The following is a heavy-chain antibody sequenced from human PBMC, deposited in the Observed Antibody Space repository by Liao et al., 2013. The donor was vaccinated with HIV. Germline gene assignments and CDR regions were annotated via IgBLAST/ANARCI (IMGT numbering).Heavy chain of an antibody. D-gene: IGHD1-26*01. CDR1: GGSISSYY. J-gene: IGHJ5*02. Sequence: QVQLQESGPGLVKPSETLSLTCTVSGGSISSYYWSWIRQPPGKGLEWIGYIYYSGSTNYNPSLKSRVTISVDTSKNQFSLKLSSVTAADTAVYYCARGREDLSPWGQGTLVTVSS. CDR3: ARGREDLSP. V-gene: IGHV4-59*01. CDR2: IYYSGST.